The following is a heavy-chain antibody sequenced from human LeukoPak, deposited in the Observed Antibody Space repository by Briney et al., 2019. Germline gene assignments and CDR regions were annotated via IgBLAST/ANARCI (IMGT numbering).Heavy chain of an antibody. Sequence: ASVKVSCKASRYTFTSYYMHWVRQAPGQGLEWMGIINPSGGSTSYAQKFQGRVTMTRDTSTSTVYMELSSLRSEDTAVYYCAREAYSSSSPDYYYYYYMDVWGKRTTVTVSS. V-gene: IGHV1-46*03. CDR1: RYTFTSYY. CDR3: AREAYSSSSPDYYYYYYMDV. D-gene: IGHD6-6*01. CDR2: INPSGGST. J-gene: IGHJ6*03.